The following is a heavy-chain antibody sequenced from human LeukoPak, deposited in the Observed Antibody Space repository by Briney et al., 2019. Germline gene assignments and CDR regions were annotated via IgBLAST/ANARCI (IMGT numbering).Heavy chain of an antibody. CDR1: GYTFTGYY. V-gene: IGHV1-46*01. Sequence: ASVKVSCKASGYTFTGYYMHWVRQAPGQGLEWVGLINPSGGVTSYAQKFKGRVTMTRDTSTSTVYMELSSLRSEDTAVYYCARDNKERQLGGYWGQGTLVTVSS. CDR3: ARDNKERQLGGY. D-gene: IGHD6-13*01. CDR2: INPSGGVT. J-gene: IGHJ4*02.